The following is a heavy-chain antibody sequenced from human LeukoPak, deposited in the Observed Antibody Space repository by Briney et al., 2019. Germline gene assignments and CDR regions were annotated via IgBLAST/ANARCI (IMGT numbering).Heavy chain of an antibody. D-gene: IGHD3-10*01. CDR1: GGSISIYY. CDR2: IYNSGNT. V-gene: IGHV4-59*01. J-gene: IGHJ4*02. CDR3: VRDRELNY. Sequence: AETLSLTCTVSGGSISIYYWSWIRQPPGKGLEWIGYIYNSGNTNYNPSFKSRVTISEDTPKNQFSLKLSSVTAADTAVYYCVRDRELNYWGQGTLVTISS.